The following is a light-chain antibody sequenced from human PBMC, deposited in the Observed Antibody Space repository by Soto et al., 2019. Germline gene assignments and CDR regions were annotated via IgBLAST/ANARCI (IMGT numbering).Light chain of an antibody. CDR3: CSYAGGNTYV. Sequence: QSALTQPRSVSGSPGQSVTISFAGTTSDVGGYNYVSWYQQHPGEAPKLMIYDVNKRPSGVPDRFSGSKSGNTASLTISGLLAEDEADYYCCSYAGGNTYVFGTGTKLTVL. CDR1: TSDVGGYNY. CDR2: DVN. J-gene: IGLJ1*01. V-gene: IGLV2-11*01.